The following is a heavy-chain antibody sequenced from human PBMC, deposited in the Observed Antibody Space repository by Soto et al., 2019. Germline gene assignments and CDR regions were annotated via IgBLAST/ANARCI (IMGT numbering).Heavy chain of an antibody. CDR1: GFNFSSFD. Sequence: PGGSLRLSFGASGFNFSSFDMHWVRQATGEGLEWVSAIGSAGDTYYPDSVKGRFTISRENAKNSLYLQMNSLRAGDTAVYYCAADLGYLWGQGTLVTVSS. J-gene: IGHJ5*02. CDR2: IGSAGDT. V-gene: IGHV3-13*01. D-gene: IGHD7-27*01. CDR3: AADLGYL.